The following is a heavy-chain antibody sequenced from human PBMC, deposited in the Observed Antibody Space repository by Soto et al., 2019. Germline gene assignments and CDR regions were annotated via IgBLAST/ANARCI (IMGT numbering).Heavy chain of an antibody. V-gene: IGHV1-8*01. D-gene: IGHD5-12*01. CDR3: ARGIVRGYSGYHNYYYYYGMDV. CDR2: MNPNSGNT. CDR1: GYTVTSYD. J-gene: IGHJ6*04. Sequence: QVQLVQSGAEVKKPGASVKVSCKASGYTVTSYDINWVRHATGQRLEWMGWMNPNSGNTGYAQKFQGRVTMTRTTSISTAYMALSSLRSEDTAVYYCARGIVRGYSGYHNYYYYYGMDVWVEGTTVTVSS.